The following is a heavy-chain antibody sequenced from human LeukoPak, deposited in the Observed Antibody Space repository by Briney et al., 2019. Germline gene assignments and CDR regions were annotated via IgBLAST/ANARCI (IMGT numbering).Heavy chain of an antibody. V-gene: IGHV1-8*01. Sequence: ASVKVSCKASGYTFTSYDINWVRQATGRGLEWMGWMNPNSGNTGYAQKFQGRVTMTRNTSISTAYMELSSLRSEDTAVYYCARVYYDSSGYYTNYNWFDPWGQGTLVTVSS. D-gene: IGHD3-22*01. J-gene: IGHJ5*02. CDR3: ARVYYDSSGYYTNYNWFDP. CDR1: GYTFTSYD. CDR2: MNPNSGNT.